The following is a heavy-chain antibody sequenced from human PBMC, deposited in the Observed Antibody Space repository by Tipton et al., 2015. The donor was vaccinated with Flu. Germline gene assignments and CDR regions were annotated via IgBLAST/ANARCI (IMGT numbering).Heavy chain of an antibody. CDR1: GGSISSSSDY. V-gene: IGHV4-39*01. D-gene: IGHD4-11*01. J-gene: IGHJ5*02. Sequence: TLSLTCNVSGGSISSSSDYWGWIRQPPGKGLEWIGTIYYSGSTYYNPSLRSRVTMSVDTSQNQFSLKLTSVTAADTAVYYCARRDYSNYVSDPKSWFDPWGQGILVTVSS. CDR2: IYYSGST. CDR3: ARRDYSNYVSDPKSWFDP.